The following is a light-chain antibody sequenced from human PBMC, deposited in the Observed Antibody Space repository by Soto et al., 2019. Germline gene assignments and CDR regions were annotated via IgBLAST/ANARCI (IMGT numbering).Light chain of an antibody. CDR3: CSFASSSTYV. V-gene: IGLV2-14*01. CDR2: EVS. J-gene: IGLJ1*01. CDR1: SSDVGSYDH. Sequence: QSALTQPASVSGSPGQSITISCSGTSSDVGSYDHVAWYQQFPGKTPKLMIYEVSNRPSGVSSRFSGSKSGNTASLTISGLQAEDEADYYCCSFASSSTYVFGTGTKVPS.